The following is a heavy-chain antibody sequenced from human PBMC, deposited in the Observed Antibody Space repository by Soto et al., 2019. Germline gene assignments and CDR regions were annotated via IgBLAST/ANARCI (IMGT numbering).Heavy chain of an antibody. Sequence: QVQLVQSGAEVKKPGASVKVSCKASGYTFTSYGISWVRQAPGQGLEWMGWISAYNGNTNYAQKLQGRVTMTTDTATSTAYMELRSLRSDDTAVYYCARDGWGIGIFGVVKGNWFDPWGQGTLVTVSS. CDR1: GYTFTSYG. CDR2: ISAYNGNT. V-gene: IGHV1-18*04. J-gene: IGHJ5*02. D-gene: IGHD3-3*01. CDR3: ARDGWGIGIFGVVKGNWFDP.